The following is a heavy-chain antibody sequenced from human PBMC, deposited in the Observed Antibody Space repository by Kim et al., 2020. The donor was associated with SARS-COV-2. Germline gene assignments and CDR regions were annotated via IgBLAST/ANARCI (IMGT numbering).Heavy chain of an antibody. Sequence: GRFTIARDNAKNSLYLQMNSLRAEDTAVYYCARDGDVVAASPFYYYGMDVWGQGTTVTVSS. V-gene: IGHV3-11*01. J-gene: IGHJ6*02. D-gene: IGHD2-15*01. CDR3: ARDGDVVAASPFYYYGMDV.